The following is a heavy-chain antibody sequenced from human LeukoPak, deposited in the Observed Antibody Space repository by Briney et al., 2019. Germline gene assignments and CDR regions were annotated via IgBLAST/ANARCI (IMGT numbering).Heavy chain of an antibody. CDR1: GFTFSTYS. J-gene: IGHJ3*02. D-gene: IGHD6-25*01. CDR2: INSRSDTI. V-gene: IGHV3-48*04. Sequence: GESLRLSCAAYGFTFSTYSINWVRQAPGKGLEWVSYINSRSDTIYYAECVKGRFTISRDNAKNSLYLQMNSLRAEDTAVYYCARTLRLKTPGAFDIWGQGTMVTVSS. CDR3: ARTLRLKTPGAFDI.